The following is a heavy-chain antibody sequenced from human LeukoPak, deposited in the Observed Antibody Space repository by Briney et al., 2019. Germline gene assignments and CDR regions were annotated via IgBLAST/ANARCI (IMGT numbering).Heavy chain of an antibody. CDR1: GFTFSGYG. J-gene: IGHJ3*01. CDR3: AREAGRREDI. V-gene: IGHV3-30*02. CDR2: IRYDGSNK. Sequence: GGSLRLSCAASGFTFSGYGMHWVRQAPGKGLEWVAFIRYDGSNKYYADSVKGRFTICRDNAKNSLYLQMNDLRAEDTAVYYCAREAGRREDIWGQGAMVTVSS. D-gene: IGHD6-19*01.